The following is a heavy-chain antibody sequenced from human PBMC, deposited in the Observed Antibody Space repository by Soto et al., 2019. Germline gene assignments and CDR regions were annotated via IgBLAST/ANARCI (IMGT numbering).Heavy chain of an antibody. D-gene: IGHD2-8*01. V-gene: IGHV1-69*01. CDR1: GGTFSSYA. CDR3: ASLRLVYASYYYYYGMDV. J-gene: IGHJ6*02. Sequence: QVQLVQSGAEVKKPGSSVKVSCKASGGTFSSYAISWVRQAPGQGLEWMGGIIPIFGTANYAQKFQGRVTITADEYTSTAYMELSSLRSEDTAVYYCASLRLVYASYYYYYGMDVWGQGTTVTVSS. CDR2: IIPIFGTA.